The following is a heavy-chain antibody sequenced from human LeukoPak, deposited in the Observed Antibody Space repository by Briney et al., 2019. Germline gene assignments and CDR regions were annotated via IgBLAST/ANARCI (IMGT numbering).Heavy chain of an antibody. V-gene: IGHV4-4*02. Sequence: PSETLSLTCAVSGGSISSSNWWSWVRQPPGKGLEWIGEIYHSGSTNYNPSLKSRVTISVDKSKNQFSLKLSSVTAADTAVYYCARVEQGSNWRFWYYYYMDVWGKGTTVTVSS. D-gene: IGHD1-26*01. J-gene: IGHJ6*03. CDR1: GGSISSSNW. CDR2: IYHSGST. CDR3: ARVEQGSNWRFWYYYYMDV.